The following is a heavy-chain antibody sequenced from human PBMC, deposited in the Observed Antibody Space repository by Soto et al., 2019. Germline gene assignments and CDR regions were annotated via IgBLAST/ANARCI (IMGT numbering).Heavy chain of an antibody. Sequence: SETLSLTCTVSGGSISSYYWSWIRQPPGKGLEWIGYIYYSGSTNYNPSLKSRVTISVDTSKNQFSLKLSSVTAADTAVYYCARGAGYDYYDSSGYYSDIWGQGTMVTVSS. CDR1: GGSISSYY. CDR3: ARGAGYDYYDSSGYYSDI. CDR2: IYYSGST. J-gene: IGHJ3*02. D-gene: IGHD3-22*01. V-gene: IGHV4-59*01.